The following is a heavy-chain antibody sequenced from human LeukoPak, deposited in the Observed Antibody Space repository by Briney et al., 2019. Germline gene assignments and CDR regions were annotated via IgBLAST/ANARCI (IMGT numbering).Heavy chain of an antibody. Sequence: PSETLSLTCTVSGYSISSGHYWGWIRQPPGKGLEWIGSIYHGETTYYNPSLKTRLTISLDTSKNQFSLRLSSVTAADTAVYYRASNWSDFDYWGQGILVTVSS. CDR3: ASNWSDFDY. D-gene: IGHD1-1*01. CDR2: IYHGETT. V-gene: IGHV4-38-2*02. J-gene: IGHJ4*02. CDR1: GYSISSGHY.